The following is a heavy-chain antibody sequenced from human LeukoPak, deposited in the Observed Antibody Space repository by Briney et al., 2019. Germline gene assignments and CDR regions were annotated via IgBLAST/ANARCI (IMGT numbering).Heavy chain of an antibody. Sequence: SETLSLTCTVSGGSISSGGYYWSWIRQHPGKGLVWIGYIYYSGSTYYNPSLKSRVTISVDTSKNQFSLKLSSVTAADTAVYYCARELMVRGVILTHNWFDPWGQGTLVTVSS. CDR2: IYYSGST. J-gene: IGHJ5*02. CDR3: ARELMVRGVILTHNWFDP. D-gene: IGHD3-10*01. V-gene: IGHV4-31*03. CDR1: GGSISSGGYY.